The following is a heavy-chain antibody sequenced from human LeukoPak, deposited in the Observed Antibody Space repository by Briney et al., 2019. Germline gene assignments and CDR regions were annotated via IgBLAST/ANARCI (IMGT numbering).Heavy chain of an antibody. CDR3: ARSLLYRLPRG. V-gene: IGHV4-59*11. CDR1: GGSISSHY. J-gene: IGHJ4*02. CDR2: IYYSGST. D-gene: IGHD2-2*01. Sequence: SETLSLTCTVSGGSISSHYWSWIRQPPGKGLEWIGYIYYSGSTNYNPSLKSRVTISVDTSKNQFSLKLSSVTAADTAVYYCARSLLYRLPRGWGQGTLVTVSS.